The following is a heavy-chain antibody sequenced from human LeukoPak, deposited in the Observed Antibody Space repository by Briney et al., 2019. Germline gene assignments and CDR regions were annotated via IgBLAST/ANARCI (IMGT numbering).Heavy chain of an antibody. D-gene: IGHD1-1*01. J-gene: IGHJ5*02. CDR2: INHSGST. CDR1: GGSFSNNY. V-gene: IGHV4-34*01. Sequence: SETLSLTCAVYGGSFSNNYWSWIRQPPGKGLEWIGEINHSGSTSYKPSLKSRVTISVDTSKNQFSLKLSSVTAADTAVYYCARLSALRAFTNNWRGTRTSEKLRRSNWFDPWGQGTLVTVSS. CDR3: ARLSALRAFTNNWRGTRTSEKLRRSNWFDP.